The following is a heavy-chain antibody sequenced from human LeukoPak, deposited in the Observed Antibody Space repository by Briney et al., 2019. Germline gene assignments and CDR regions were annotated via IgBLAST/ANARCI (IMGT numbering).Heavy chain of an antibody. D-gene: IGHD5-18*01. J-gene: IGHJ4*02. V-gene: IGHV1-46*01. Sequence: ASVKVSCKASGYTFTSYYMHWVRQAPGQGLEWMGIINPSGGSASYAQKFQGRVTMTRDTSISTAYMELSRLRSDDTAVYYCARVGQLLDFDYWGQGTLVTVSS. CDR3: ARVGQLLDFDY. CDR2: INPSGGSA. CDR1: GYTFTSYY.